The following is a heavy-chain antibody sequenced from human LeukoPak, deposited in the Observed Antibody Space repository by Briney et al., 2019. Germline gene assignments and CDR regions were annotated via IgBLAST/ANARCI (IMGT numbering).Heavy chain of an antibody. CDR2: IYHSGST. CDR1: GYSISSGYY. Sequence: SETLSLTCTVSGYSISSGYYWGWIRQPPGKGLEWIGSIYHSGSTYYNPSLKSRVTISVDTSKNQFSLKLSSVTAADTAVYYCARPITMILVSGLGDAFDIWGQGTMVTVSS. CDR3: ARPITMILVSGLGDAFDI. D-gene: IGHD3-22*01. J-gene: IGHJ3*02. V-gene: IGHV4-38-2*02.